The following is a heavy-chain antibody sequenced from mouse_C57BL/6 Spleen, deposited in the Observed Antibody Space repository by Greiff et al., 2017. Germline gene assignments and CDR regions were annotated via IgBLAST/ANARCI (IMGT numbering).Heavy chain of an antibody. CDR3: ARRNGHSRGYFDY. J-gene: IGHJ2*01. Sequence: VQLQQSGAELVRPGSSVKLSCKASGYTFTSYWMDWVKQRPGQGLEWIGNIYPSDSETHYNQKFKDKATLTVDKSSSTAYMQLSSLTSEDSAVYYCARRNGHSRGYFDYWGQGTTLTVSS. V-gene: IGHV1-61*01. CDR2: IYPSDSET. D-gene: IGHD6-1*01. CDR1: GYTFTSYW.